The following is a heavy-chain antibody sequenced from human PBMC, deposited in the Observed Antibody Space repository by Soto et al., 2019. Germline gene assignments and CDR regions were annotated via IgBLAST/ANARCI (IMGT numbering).Heavy chain of an antibody. V-gene: IGHV1-18*01. CDR3: ARGVGSGSYYNQYNWFDP. Sequence: ASVKVSCKASGYTFTNYGISWVRQAPGQGLEWMGWISAYNGNTKYAQKPQGRVTMTTDTSTSTAYMELRSLRSDDTAVYYCARGVGSGSYYNQYNWFDPWGQGTLVTSP. J-gene: IGHJ5*02. CDR2: ISAYNGNT. D-gene: IGHD3-10*01. CDR1: GYTFTNYG.